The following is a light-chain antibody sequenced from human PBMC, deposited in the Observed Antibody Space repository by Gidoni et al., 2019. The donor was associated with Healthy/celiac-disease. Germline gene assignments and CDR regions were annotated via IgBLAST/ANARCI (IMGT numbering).Light chain of an antibody. V-gene: IGKV3-11*01. CDR1: QSVSSY. J-gene: IGKJ2*01. Sequence: EIVLTQSPSTLSLSPGERATLSCRAIQSVSSYLAWYQQQPVQAPRLLIYDASNRATGIPARFSGSGSVTDFTLTISSLEPEDCAVYYGQQYYSTPPTFGQGTKLEIK. CDR2: DAS. CDR3: QQYYSTPPT.